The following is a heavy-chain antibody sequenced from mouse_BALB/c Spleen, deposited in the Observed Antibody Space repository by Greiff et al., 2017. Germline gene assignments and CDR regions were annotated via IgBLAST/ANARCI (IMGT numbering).Heavy chain of an antibody. CDR3: ARDYGSSYAWLAY. Sequence: VQLQQSGAELVKPGASVKLSCTASGFNFKDIYMHWVKQRPEQGLEWIGRIDPANGNTKYDPKFQGKATITADTSSNTAYLQLSSLTSEDTAVYYCARDYGSSYAWLAYWGQGTVVTVSA. D-gene: IGHD1-1*01. CDR2: IDPANGNT. CDR1: GFNFKDIY. V-gene: IGHV14-3*02. J-gene: IGHJ3*01.